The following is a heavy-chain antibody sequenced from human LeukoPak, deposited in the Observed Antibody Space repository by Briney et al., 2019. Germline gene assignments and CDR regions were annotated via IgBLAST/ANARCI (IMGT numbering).Heavy chain of an antibody. CDR1: GGSISSYY. Sequence: SETLSLTCTVSGGSISSYYWSWIRQPPGKGLEWIGYIYYSGSTNYNPSLKSRVTISVDTSKNQFSLKLSSVTAADTAVYYCARQGCSSTSCIYYYYYYMDVWGKGTTVTVSS. CDR3: ARQGCSSTSCIYYYYYYMDV. CDR2: IYYSGST. V-gene: IGHV4-59*08. D-gene: IGHD2-2*01. J-gene: IGHJ6*03.